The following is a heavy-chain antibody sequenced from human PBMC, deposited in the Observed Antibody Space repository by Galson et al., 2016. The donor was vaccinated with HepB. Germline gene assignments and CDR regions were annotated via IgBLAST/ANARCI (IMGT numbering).Heavy chain of an antibody. CDR3: ARLGFVDHYYDSSGYYGELDY. Sequence: SLRLSCAASGFTFSSYAMHWVRQAPGKGLEWVAVISYDGGDKYYADSVKGRFTVSRDNSKNTLYLQMNSLRAEDTAVYYCARLGFVDHYYDSSGYYGELDYWGQGTLVTVSS. J-gene: IGHJ4*02. V-gene: IGHV3-30-3*01. CDR2: ISYDGGDK. D-gene: IGHD3-22*01. CDR1: GFTFSSYA.